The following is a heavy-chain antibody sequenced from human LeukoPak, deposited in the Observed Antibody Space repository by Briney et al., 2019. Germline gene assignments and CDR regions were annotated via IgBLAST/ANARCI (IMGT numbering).Heavy chain of an antibody. Sequence: SQTLSLTCAVSGGSISSGGYSWSWIRQPPGKGLEWIGYIYHSGSTYYNPSLKSRVTISVDRSKNQFSLKLSSVTAADTAVYYCARGRKNFRVFDIWGQGTMVTVSS. CDR1: GGSISSGGYS. V-gene: IGHV4-30-2*01. D-gene: IGHD2/OR15-2a*01. J-gene: IGHJ3*02. CDR2: IYHSGST. CDR3: ARGRKNFRVFDI.